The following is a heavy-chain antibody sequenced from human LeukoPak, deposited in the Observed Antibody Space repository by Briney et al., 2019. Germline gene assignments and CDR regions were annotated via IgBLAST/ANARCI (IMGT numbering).Heavy chain of an antibody. J-gene: IGHJ6*02. CDR2: IRSKAYGGTT. CDR3: TCETYYDFWSGDYPYYYYYGMDV. Sequence: GGSLRLSCAASGFTFSSYGMHWVRQAPGKGLEWVGFIRSKAYGGTTEYAASVKGRFTISRDDSKSIAYLQMNSLKTEDTAVYYCTCETYYDFWSGDYPYYYYYGMDVWGQGTTVTVSS. D-gene: IGHD3-3*01. V-gene: IGHV3-49*04. CDR1: GFTFSSYG.